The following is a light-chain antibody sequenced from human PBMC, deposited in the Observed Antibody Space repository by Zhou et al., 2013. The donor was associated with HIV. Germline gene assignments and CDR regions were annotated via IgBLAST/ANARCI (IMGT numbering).Light chain of an antibody. CDR2: GAS. CDR3: QQSYSTPWT. J-gene: IGKJ1*01. CDR1: QGISSY. Sequence: TRITQSPSSLSASTGDRVTITCRASQGISSYLAWYQQKPGKAPKLLIYGASTLQSGVPSRFSGSGSGTDFTLTISCLQSEDFATYYCQQSYSTPWTFGQGTKVEIK. V-gene: IGKV1-8*01.